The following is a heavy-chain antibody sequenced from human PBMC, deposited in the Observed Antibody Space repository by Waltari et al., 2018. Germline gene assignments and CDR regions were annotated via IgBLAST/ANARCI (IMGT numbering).Heavy chain of an antibody. D-gene: IGHD3-22*01. J-gene: IGHJ4*02. CDR2: IIPFLGIA. V-gene: IGHV1-69*08. CDR3: ARDGYYYDSSGYHLDY. CDR1: GGTFSSYT. Sequence: QVQLVQSGAEVKKPGSSVKVSCKASGGTFSSYTISWVRQAPGQGLEWMGRIIPFLGIANYAQEFKGRVTITADKSTSTAYMGLSSLRSEDTAVYYCARDGYYYDSSGYHLDYWGQGTLVTVSS.